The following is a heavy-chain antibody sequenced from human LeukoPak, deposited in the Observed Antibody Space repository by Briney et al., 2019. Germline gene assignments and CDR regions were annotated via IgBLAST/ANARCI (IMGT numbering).Heavy chain of an antibody. CDR1: GFTFSDYW. CDR2: IKQDGSDK. Sequence: GGSLRLSCAASGFTFSDYWMTWVRQAPGKGLEWVANIKQDGSDKHYVDSVKGRFIISRDNAKNSLYLQMNSLRAEDTAVYYCAKEGFSGSFYFDYWGQGTLVTVSS. J-gene: IGHJ4*02. V-gene: IGHV3-7*01. CDR3: AKEGFSGSFYFDY. D-gene: IGHD1-26*01.